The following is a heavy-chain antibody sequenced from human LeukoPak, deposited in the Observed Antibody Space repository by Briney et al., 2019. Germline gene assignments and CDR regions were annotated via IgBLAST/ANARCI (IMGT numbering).Heavy chain of an antibody. CDR1: GFAFSNFA. CDR3: AKMEGQRLYDYCMDV. D-gene: IGHD3-3*01. Sequence: GGSLRLPCAASGFAFSNFAMSWVRQAPGKGLEWVSAMSGSGYYTYYVESVKGRFTISRDNSKNTLYLHMNSLRADDTAVYYCAKMEGQRLYDYCMDVWGRGTTVTVSS. J-gene: IGHJ6*03. CDR2: MSGSGYYT. V-gene: IGHV3-23*01.